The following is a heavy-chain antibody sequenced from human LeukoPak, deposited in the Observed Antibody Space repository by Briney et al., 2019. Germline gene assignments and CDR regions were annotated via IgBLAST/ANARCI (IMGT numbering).Heavy chain of an antibody. CDR2: ISYDGSNK. D-gene: IGHD1-26*01. J-gene: IGHJ5*02. CDR1: GFTFSSYA. CDR3: ARDRSGSYPIS. Sequence: PGGSLRLSCAASGFTFSSYAMHWVRQAPGKGLEWVAVISYDGSNKYYADSVKGRFTISRDNSKNTLYLQMNSLRAEDTAVYYCARDRSGSYPISWGQGTLVTVSS. V-gene: IGHV3-30-3*01.